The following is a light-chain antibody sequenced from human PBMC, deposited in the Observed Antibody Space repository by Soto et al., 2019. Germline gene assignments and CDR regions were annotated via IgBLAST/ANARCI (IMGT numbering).Light chain of an antibody. CDR3: QQSYSTPPCT. J-gene: IGKJ1*01. V-gene: IGKV1-39*01. Sequence: DIQMTQSPSSLSASVGDRVTITCRASQSISSYLNWYQQKPGKAPKLLIYAASSLQSGVPSRFSGSRSGTYFTLTISSLQPEDFATYYCQQSYSTPPCTFGQGTKVEIK. CDR2: AAS. CDR1: QSISSY.